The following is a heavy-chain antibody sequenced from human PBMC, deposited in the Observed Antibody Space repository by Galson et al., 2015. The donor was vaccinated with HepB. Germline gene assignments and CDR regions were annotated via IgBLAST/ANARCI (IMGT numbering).Heavy chain of an antibody. Sequence: SVKVSCKASGGTFSSYAISWVRQAPGQGLEWMGRIIPILGIANYAQKFQGRVTITADESTSTAYMELSSLRSEDTAVYYCAREVVTTVVMVYWYFDLWGRGTLVTVSS. CDR2: IIPILGIA. CDR1: GGTFSSYA. V-gene: IGHV1-69*04. D-gene: IGHD4-23*01. J-gene: IGHJ2*01. CDR3: AREVVTTVVMVYWYFDL.